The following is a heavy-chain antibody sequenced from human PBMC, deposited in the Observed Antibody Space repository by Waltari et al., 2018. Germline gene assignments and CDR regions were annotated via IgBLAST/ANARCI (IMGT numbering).Heavy chain of an antibody. CDR2: IKTDGSSK. CDR1: EFTFRDSW. V-gene: IGHV3-74*01. CDR3: ASNGSGSYYNL. D-gene: IGHD3-10*01. J-gene: IGHJ4*02. Sequence: EVQLLESGGGLVKPGGSLRLSCAASEFTFRDSWMHGVREAPGKGLGWISLIKTDGSSKIYADSVKGRFTISRDNANNTLYLQMNSLREEDTAIYYCASNGSGSYYNLWGQGTLVTVSS.